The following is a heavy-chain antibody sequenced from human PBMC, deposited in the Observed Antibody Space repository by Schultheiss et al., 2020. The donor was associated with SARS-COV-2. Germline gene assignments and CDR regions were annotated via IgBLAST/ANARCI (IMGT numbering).Heavy chain of an antibody. CDR2: ISSSSSYI. V-gene: IGHV3-21*01. J-gene: IGHJ6*02. Sequence: GGSLRLSCAASGFTFSSYSMNWVRQAPGKGLEWVSSISSSSSYIYYADSVKGRFTISRDNAKNSLYLQMNSLRAEDTAVYYCAREEWELSPDYYYYYGMDVWGQGTTVTVSS. CDR1: GFTFSSYS. D-gene: IGHD1-26*01. CDR3: AREEWELSPDYYYYYGMDV.